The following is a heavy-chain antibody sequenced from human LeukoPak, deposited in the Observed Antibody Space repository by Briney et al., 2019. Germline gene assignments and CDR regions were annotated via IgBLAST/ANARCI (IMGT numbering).Heavy chain of an antibody. V-gene: IGHV3-53*01. CDR1: GFIVSGDF. CDR2: IYSDGST. Sequence: GGSLRLSCAASGFIVSGDFMSWVRQAPGKGLEWVSVIYSDGSTYYADSVKGRFTISRDNSKNTLDLQMTGLRAEDTAVYYCAKGPAPYCSGGSCYSPHWYFDLWGRGTLVTVSS. D-gene: IGHD2-15*01. J-gene: IGHJ2*01. CDR3: AKGPAPYCSGGSCYSPHWYFDL.